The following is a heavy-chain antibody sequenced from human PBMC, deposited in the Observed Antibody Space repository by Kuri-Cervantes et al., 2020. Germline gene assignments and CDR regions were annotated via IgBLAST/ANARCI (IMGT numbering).Heavy chain of an antibody. D-gene: IGHD6-19*01. Sequence: GGSLRLSCAASGFTFSSYAMSWVRQAPGKGLEWDSSISGSGGSTYYADSVKGRFTISRDNSKNTLYLQMNSLGAGDTAVYYCAKGYSPGWYDYWGQGTLVTVSS. CDR2: ISGSGGST. V-gene: IGHV3-23*01. CDR1: GFTFSSYA. CDR3: AKGYSPGWYDY. J-gene: IGHJ4*02.